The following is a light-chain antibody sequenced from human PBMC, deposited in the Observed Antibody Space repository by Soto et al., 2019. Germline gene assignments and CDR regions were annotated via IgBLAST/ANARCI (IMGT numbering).Light chain of an antibody. Sequence: EIVMTQSPATLSVSPGDRATLSCRASQSVSSNLAWYQQIPGQAPRLLIYGASTRATGIPARFSGSGSGTEVTLTISSLPSEDFTVYYCLQCNNWPLTFGGGTKVQLK. CDR1: QSVSSN. CDR2: GAS. CDR3: LQCNNWPLT. V-gene: IGKV3-15*01. J-gene: IGKJ4*01.